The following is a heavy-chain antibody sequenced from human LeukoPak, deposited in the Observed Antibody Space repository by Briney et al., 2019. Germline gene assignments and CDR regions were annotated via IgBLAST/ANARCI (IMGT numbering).Heavy chain of an antibody. CDR1: GYTFTSYY. Sequence: ASVKVSCKASGYTFTSYYMHWVRQAPGQGREWMGIINPSGGSTSYAQKFQGRVTMTRDTSTSTVYMELSSLRPEDTAVYYCARDIEMVVTPYYYYYMDVWGKGTTVTVSS. CDR3: ARDIEMVVTPYYYYYMDV. D-gene: IGHD4-23*01. V-gene: IGHV1-46*01. J-gene: IGHJ6*03. CDR2: INPSGGST.